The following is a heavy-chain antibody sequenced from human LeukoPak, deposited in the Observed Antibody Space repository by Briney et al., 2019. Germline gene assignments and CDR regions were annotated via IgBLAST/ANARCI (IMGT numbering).Heavy chain of an antibody. CDR2: IYYSGST. D-gene: IGHD3-22*01. CDR1: GGSISSSSYY. CDR3: ARWGLRRYYYDSSGYSPRTY. V-gene: IGHV4-39*01. J-gene: IGHJ4*02. Sequence: SETLSLTCTVSGGSISSSSYYWGWIRQPPGKGLEWIGSIYYSGSTYYNPSLKSRVTISVDTSKNQFSLQLSSVTAADTAVYYCARWGLRRYYYDSSGYSPRTYWGQGTLVTVSS.